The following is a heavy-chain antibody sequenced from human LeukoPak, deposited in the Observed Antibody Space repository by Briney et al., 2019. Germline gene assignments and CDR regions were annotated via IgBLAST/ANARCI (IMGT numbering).Heavy chain of an antibody. D-gene: IGHD3-3*01. CDR1: GGSISSYY. V-gene: IGHV4-59*12. CDR3: ARDLSADYDFWSGLYYYYYMDV. CDR2: IYYSGST. Sequence: SETLSLTCTVSGGSISSYYWSWIRQPPGKGLEWIGYIYYSGSTNYNPSLKSRVTISVDTSKNQFSLKLSSVTAADTAVYYCARDLSADYDFWSGLYYYYYMDVWGKGTTVTVSS. J-gene: IGHJ6*03.